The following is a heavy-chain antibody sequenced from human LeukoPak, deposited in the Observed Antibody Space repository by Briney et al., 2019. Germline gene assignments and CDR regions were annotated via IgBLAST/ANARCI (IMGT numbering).Heavy chain of an antibody. Sequence: GGSLRLSCAASGFTFSSYSMNWVRQAPGKGLEWVSSISSSSSYIYYADSVKGRFTISRDNAKNSLYLQMNSLRAEDTAVYYCAGDSYDFPDCTYWGQGTLVTVSS. CDR1: GFTFSSYS. CDR3: AGDSYDFPDCTY. J-gene: IGHJ4*02. D-gene: IGHD3-3*01. V-gene: IGHV3-21*01. CDR2: ISSSSSYI.